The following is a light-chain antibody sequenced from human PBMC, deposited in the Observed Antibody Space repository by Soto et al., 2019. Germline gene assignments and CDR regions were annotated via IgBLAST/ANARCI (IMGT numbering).Light chain of an antibody. CDR2: GAS. Sequence: EIMLTQSPGTLSLSPGERATLSCRASQSVSSSYLAWYQQKPGQAPRLLFYGASSRATGIPDRFSGSGSATDFTLTISRLEPEDFAVYYCQQYGSSPVTFGQGTKVEIK. CDR1: QSVSSSY. V-gene: IGKV3-20*01. J-gene: IGKJ1*01. CDR3: QQYGSSPVT.